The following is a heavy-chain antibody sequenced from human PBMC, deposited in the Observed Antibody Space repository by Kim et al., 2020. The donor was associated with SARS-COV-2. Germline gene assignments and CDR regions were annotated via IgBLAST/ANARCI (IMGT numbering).Heavy chain of an antibody. CDR3: ARHPKGNYDFWSGYYMGGYYFDY. D-gene: IGHD3-3*01. J-gene: IGHJ4*02. Sequence: GESLKISCKGSGYSFTSYWIGWVRQMPGKGLEWMGIIYPGDSDTRYSPSFQGQVTISADKSISTAYLQWSSLKASDTAMYYCARHPKGNYDFWSGYYMGGYYFDYWGQGTLVTVSS. CDR2: IYPGDSDT. CDR1: GYSFTSYW. V-gene: IGHV5-51*01.